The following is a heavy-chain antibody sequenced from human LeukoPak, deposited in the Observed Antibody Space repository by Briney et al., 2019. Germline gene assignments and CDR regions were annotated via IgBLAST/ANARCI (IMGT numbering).Heavy chain of an antibody. CDR1: GGSINYYY. CDR2: IYKNGDVNRAET. J-gene: IGHJ4*02. CDR3: ARDLGTSRPFDS. Sequence: SETLSLTCTVSGGSINYYYWTWIRQSPGEGLEWIGNIYKNGDVNRAETIYNPSLNSRATMSLDTSKNEISLKLNSVTAADTAVYYCARDLGTSRPFDSWGQGTLVIVSS. V-gene: IGHV4-59*01. D-gene: IGHD7-27*01.